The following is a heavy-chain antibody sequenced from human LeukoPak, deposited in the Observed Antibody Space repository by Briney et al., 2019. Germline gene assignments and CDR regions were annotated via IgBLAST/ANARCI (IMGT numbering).Heavy chain of an antibody. Sequence: WIRQPPGKGLEWVGFVRTNSYGGTTDYAASVKGRFTISRDESKSIAYLHMNSLKTDDTAVYYCSRGSTYLNYFHFWGLGTLVTVSS. CDR2: VRTNSYGGTT. D-gene: IGHD1-26*01. V-gene: IGHV3-49*02. J-gene: IGHJ4*02. CDR3: SRGSTYLNYFHF.